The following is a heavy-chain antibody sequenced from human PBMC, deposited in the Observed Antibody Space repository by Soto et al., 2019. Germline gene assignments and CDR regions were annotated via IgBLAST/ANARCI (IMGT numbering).Heavy chain of an antibody. CDR2: IIPIFGTA. D-gene: IGHD3-22*01. CDR3: AKNRNSYDGSGYYSFPLDV. J-gene: IGHJ6*02. V-gene: IGHV1-69*13. Sequence: SVKVACKASGGTFSSYAISWVRQAPGQGLEWMGGIIPIFGTANYAQKFQGRVTITADESTSTAYMELNTLRAEDTAVYYCAKNRNSYDGSGYYSFPLDVWGQGTTVTVSS. CDR1: GGTFSSYA.